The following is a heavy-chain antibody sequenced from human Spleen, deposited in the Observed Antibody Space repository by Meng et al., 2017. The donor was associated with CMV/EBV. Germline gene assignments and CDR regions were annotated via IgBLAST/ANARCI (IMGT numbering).Heavy chain of an antibody. D-gene: IGHD6-19*01. CDR3: ARLHWLVYYFDY. V-gene: IGHV4-59*01. Sequence: ESLKISCAASGFTFSSYAMSWVRQAPGKGLEWIGYIYYSGSTYYNPSLKSRVTISVDTSKNQFSLKLSSVTAADTAVYYCARLHWLVYYFDYWGQGTLVTVSS. CDR2: IYYSGST. J-gene: IGHJ4*02. CDR1: GFTFSSYA.